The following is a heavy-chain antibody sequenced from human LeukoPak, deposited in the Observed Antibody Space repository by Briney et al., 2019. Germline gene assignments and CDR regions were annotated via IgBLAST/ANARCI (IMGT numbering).Heavy chain of an antibody. D-gene: IGHD2-2*01. V-gene: IGHV1-2*02. CDR3: ARGPLRDCSSTSCFGYYYMDV. Sequence: ASVKVSCKASVYTFTGYYMHWVRQAPVQGLGWIGWINPNSGGTNYAQKFQGRVTMTRDTSISTAYMELSRLRSDDTAVYYCARGPLRDCSSTSCFGYYYMDVWGKGATVTVSS. CDR1: VYTFTGYY. CDR2: INPNSGGT. J-gene: IGHJ6*03.